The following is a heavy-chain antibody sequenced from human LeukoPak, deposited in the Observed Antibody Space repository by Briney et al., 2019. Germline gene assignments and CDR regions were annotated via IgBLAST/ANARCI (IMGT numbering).Heavy chain of an antibody. V-gene: IGHV3-30*02. D-gene: IGHD3-10*01. CDR1: EFTFSSYW. CDR3: AKSITWFGELAN. Sequence: PGGSLRLSCAASEFTFSSYWMSWVRQAPGKGLEWVAFIRYDGSNKYYADSVKGRFTISRDNSKNTLYLQMNSLRAEDTAVYYCAKSITWFGELANWGQGTLVTVSS. CDR2: IRYDGSNK. J-gene: IGHJ4*02.